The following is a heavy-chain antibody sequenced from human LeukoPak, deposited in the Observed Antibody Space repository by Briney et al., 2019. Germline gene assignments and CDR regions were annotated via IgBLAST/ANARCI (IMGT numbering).Heavy chain of an antibody. D-gene: IGHD3-10*01. CDR3: AKLWFGELGAVYFDY. CDR2: IGGSGSST. Sequence: GGSLRLSCAASGFRFSYYAMRWVRQAPGKGLEWVSGIGGSGSSTYYADSVKGRFTISRDNSKNTLYLQMNSLRAEDTAVYYCAKLWFGELGAVYFDYWGQGTLVTVSS. J-gene: IGHJ4*02. V-gene: IGHV3-23*01. CDR1: GFRFSYYA.